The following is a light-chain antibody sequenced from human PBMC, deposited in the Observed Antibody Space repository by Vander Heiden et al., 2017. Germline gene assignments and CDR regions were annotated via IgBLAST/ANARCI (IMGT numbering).Light chain of an antibody. Sequence: IQLTQSRSSLSASVEDRVAITCRASQDMSNYLAWYQQKPGKAPKLLIYAASTLEGGVPSRFIGSGSGTDFTLTISSLQPADFATYYCQQLNTYQTFGQGTKLEIK. CDR1: QDMSNY. CDR2: AAS. CDR3: QQLNTYQT. J-gene: IGKJ2*01. V-gene: IGKV1-9*01.